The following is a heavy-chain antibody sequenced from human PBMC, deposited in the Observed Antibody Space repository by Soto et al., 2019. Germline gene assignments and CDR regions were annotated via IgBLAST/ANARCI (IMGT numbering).Heavy chain of an antibody. V-gene: IGHV4-4*07. CDR3: ARGSRATGTIDH. CDR2: IYTNGKT. Sequence: QVQLQESGPGLVRPSETLSLTCNVSGVAIANYCWNWIRKPAGRTLEWIGRIYTNGKTHYNPSLKSRVTMSIDTSQNQFFLTLNSVTAADTAIYFCARGSRATGTIDHWGQGSFVPVSS. D-gene: IGHD3-10*01. CDR1: GVAIANYC. J-gene: IGHJ4*02.